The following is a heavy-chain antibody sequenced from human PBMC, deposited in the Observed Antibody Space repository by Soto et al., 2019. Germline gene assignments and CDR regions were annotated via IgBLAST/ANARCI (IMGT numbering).Heavy chain of an antibody. V-gene: IGHV4-4*07. Sequence: QVPLQESGPGLVKPSATLSLTCSVYGTSVSNYYWSWIRQPAGKGLEHIGRIYTSGSTSYNPSLKSPVTMSMDTSQTQLYLTLTSVTAADTAVYYCASGGIQLSDAFDYGGQGIRVTVS. CDR3: ASGGIQLSDAFDY. CDR2: IYTSGST. CDR1: GTSVSNYY. J-gene: IGHJ4*02. D-gene: IGHD5-18*01.